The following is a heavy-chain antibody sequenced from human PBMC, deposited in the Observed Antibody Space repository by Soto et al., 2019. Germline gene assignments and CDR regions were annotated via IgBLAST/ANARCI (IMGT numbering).Heavy chain of an antibody. CDR3: ASSTFDYGDYVFDP. Sequence: ASVKVSCKASGYTFTSYGISWVRQAPGQGLECMGWISAYNGNTNYAQKLQGRVAMTTDTSTSTAYMELRSLRSDDTAVYYCASSTFDYGDYVFDPWGQGTLVTFTS. J-gene: IGHJ5*02. D-gene: IGHD4-17*01. CDR2: ISAYNGNT. V-gene: IGHV1-18*01. CDR1: GYTFTSYG.